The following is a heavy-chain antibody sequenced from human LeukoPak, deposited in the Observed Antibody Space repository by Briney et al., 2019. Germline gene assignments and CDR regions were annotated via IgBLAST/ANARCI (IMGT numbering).Heavy chain of an antibody. J-gene: IGHJ6*03. CDR3: SRVARGYSYSYYYYMDV. D-gene: IGHD5-18*01. Sequence: GGSLRLSCAASGFTFSSYSMNWVRQAPGKGLEWVSSISSSSSYIYYADSVKGRFTISRDNPKNSLYLQMNSLRAEDTAVYYCSRVARGYSYSYYYYMDVWGKGTSVTISS. V-gene: IGHV3-21*01. CDR2: ISSSSSYI. CDR1: GFTFSSYS.